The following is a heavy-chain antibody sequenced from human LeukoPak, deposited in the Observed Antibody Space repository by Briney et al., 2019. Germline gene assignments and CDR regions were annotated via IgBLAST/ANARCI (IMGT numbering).Heavy chain of an antibody. Sequence: GGSLRLSCAASGFTFSSYAMSWVRQAPGKGLEWVSAISGSGGSTYYADSVKGRFTISRDNSKNTLYLQMNSLRAEDTAVYYCAKDLAYYDFWSGYYTFSFDYWGQGTLVTVSS. CDR1: GFTFSSYA. CDR2: ISGSGGST. J-gene: IGHJ4*02. V-gene: IGHV3-23*01. D-gene: IGHD3-3*01. CDR3: AKDLAYYDFWSGYYTFSFDY.